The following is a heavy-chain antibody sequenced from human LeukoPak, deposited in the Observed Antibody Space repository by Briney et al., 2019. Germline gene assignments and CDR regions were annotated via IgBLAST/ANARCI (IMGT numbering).Heavy chain of an antibody. CDR2: INHSGST. J-gene: IGHJ4*02. V-gene: IGHV4-34*01. D-gene: IGHD6-13*01. Sequence: SETLSLTCAVYGGSFSGYYWSWIRQPPGKGLEWIGEINHSGSTNYNPSLKSRVTISVDTSKNQFSLKLSSVTAADTAVYYCARLRVVAAAGLRYFDYWGQGTLVTVSS. CDR3: ARLRVVAAAGLRYFDY. CDR1: GGSFSGYY.